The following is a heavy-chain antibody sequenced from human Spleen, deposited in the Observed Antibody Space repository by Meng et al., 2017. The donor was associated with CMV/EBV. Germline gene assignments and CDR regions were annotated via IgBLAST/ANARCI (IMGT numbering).Heavy chain of an antibody. CDR2: ITSSGVRT. D-gene: IGHD3-10*01. CDR1: GFTFSSYA. Sequence: ASGFTFSSYAMHWVRQAPGKGLEWVACITSSGVRTYYADSVKGRFTISRDNANESLSLQMNSLRAEDTAVYYCARGGSLHYYGTDVWGQGTTVTVSS. V-gene: IGHV3-48*03. CDR3: ARGGSLHYYGTDV. J-gene: IGHJ6*02.